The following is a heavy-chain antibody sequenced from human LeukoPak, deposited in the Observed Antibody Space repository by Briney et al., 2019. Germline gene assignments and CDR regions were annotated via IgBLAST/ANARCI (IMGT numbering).Heavy chain of an antibody. Sequence: AGESLKISCKGSGYSFTSYWIGWVRQMPGKGLEWMGIIYPGDSDTRYSPSFQGQVTISADKSISTAYLQWSSLKASDTAMYYCARHGGYSYGFDYFDYWGQGTLVTVSS. J-gene: IGHJ4*02. CDR1: GYSFTSYW. CDR3: ARHGGYSYGFDYFDY. CDR2: IYPGDSDT. D-gene: IGHD5-18*01. V-gene: IGHV5-51*01.